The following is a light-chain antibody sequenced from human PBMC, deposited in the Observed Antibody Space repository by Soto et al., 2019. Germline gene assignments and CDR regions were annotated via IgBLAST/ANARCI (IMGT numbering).Light chain of an antibody. CDR3: QQLKSYPIT. CDR2: AAS. V-gene: IGKV1-9*01. CDR1: QGTSNY. Sequence: DIQLTQSPSFLSASIGDRVTITCRASQGTSNYLAWYQQRSGRAPKLLIYAASTLQTGVPSRFSGGASGTDFTLTISRLQPEDSAIYYCQQLKSYPITFGQGTRLEIK. J-gene: IGKJ5*01.